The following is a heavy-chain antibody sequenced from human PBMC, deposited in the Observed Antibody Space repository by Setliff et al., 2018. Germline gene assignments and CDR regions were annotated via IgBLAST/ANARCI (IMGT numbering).Heavy chain of an antibody. CDR1: GGPFSGAS. CDR3: AKGGTYRYFDF. V-gene: IGHV4-59*01. D-gene: IGHD1-1*01. J-gene: IGHJ4*02. CDR2: VYHSGTA. Sequence: SETLSLTCTVSGGPFSGASIWSWIRQPPGKGLEFIGYVYHSGTAKYDPSIESRAIMSVDASKNEISLKLKSVTAADTAVYYCAKGGTYRYFDFWGQGALVTVSS.